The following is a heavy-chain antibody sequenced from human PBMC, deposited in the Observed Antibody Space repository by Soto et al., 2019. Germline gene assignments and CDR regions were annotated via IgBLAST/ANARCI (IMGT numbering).Heavy chain of an antibody. J-gene: IGHJ6*02. V-gene: IGHV3-23*01. Sequence: EVELLESGGGLVRPGGSLRLSCAASGFTFSHYVLSWVRQSPERWLEWVSSISGSGSSVYVADSVRGRFIMSRDLSTNTVSLQMSSLRAEDTAVYYCAKVRASYLSASYFYYGLDVWGQGTTVTVSS. CDR1: GFTFSHYV. CDR3: AKVRASYLSASYFYYGLDV. D-gene: IGHD3-10*01. CDR2: ISGSGSSV.